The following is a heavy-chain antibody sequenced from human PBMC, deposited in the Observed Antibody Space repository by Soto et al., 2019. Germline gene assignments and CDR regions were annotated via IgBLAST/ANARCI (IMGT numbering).Heavy chain of an antibody. D-gene: IGHD1-20*01. CDR1: GFTFSSYT. J-gene: IGHJ4*02. CDR2: ISSSSSYI. V-gene: IGHV3-21*01. Sequence: EVQLVESGGGLVKPGGSLRLSCAASGFTFSSYTMNWVRQAPGKGLEWVSSISSSSSYIYYADSVKGRFTISRDNAKNSLYLEMNGLRAGDTAVYYWARILIMGTTRGSYFYYRGQGTLVTVSS. CDR3: ARILIMGTTRGSYFYY.